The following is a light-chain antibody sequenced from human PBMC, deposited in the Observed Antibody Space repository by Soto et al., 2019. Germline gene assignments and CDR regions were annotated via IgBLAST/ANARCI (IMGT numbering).Light chain of an antibody. CDR2: GAS. CDR1: QSITNKY. Sequence: EIVLTQSPDTLSLSPGERATFSCRATQSITNKYVAWYQQKAGQAPRLLIYGASTRATGIPDSFRGSGSGTDFTLSIPRLGPKDFAVFSCHQYLDSPNTFGQGPTWRS. CDR3: HQYLDSPNT. J-gene: IGKJ2*01. V-gene: IGKV3-20*01.